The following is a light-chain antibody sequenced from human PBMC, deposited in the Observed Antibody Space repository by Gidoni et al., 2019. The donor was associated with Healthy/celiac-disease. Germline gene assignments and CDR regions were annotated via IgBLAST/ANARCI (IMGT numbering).Light chain of an antibody. CDR2: AAS. J-gene: IGKJ1*01. V-gene: IGKV1-39*01. CDR3: QQSYSTPWT. CDR1: QSISSY. Sequence: DIQMTQSPSSLSASVGDRVTITCRASQSISSYLNCYQQKPGKAPKLLIYAASSLQSGVPSRFSCSGSGTDFTLTISSLQPEDFATYYCQQSYSTPWTFGQXTKVEIK.